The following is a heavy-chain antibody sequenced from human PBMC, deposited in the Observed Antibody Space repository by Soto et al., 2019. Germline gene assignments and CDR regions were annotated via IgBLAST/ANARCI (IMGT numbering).Heavy chain of an antibody. D-gene: IGHD4-17*01. CDR1: GGSFSGYY. Sequence: SETLSLTCAVYGGSFSGYYWSWIRQPPGKGLEWIGEINHSGSTNYNPSLKSRVTISVDTSKNQFSLKLSSVTAADTAVYYCARGLRLLLYYYYYMGVWGKGTTVTVSS. CDR2: INHSGST. V-gene: IGHV4-34*01. J-gene: IGHJ6*03. CDR3: ARGLRLLLYYYYYMGV.